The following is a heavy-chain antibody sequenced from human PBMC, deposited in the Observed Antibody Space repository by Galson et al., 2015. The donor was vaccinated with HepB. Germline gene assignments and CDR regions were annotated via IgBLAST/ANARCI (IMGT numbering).Heavy chain of an antibody. CDR1: GFTFSSYP. V-gene: IGHV3-30-3*01. J-gene: IGHJ5*02. CDR2: ISYAGSNK. D-gene: IGHD2-15*01. CDR3: ARDQGYCSGGSCYGWFDP. Sequence: SLRLSCAASGFTFSSYPMHWVRQAPGKGLEWVAVISYAGSNKYYADSVKGRFTISRDNSKNTLYLQMNSLRAGDTAVYYCARDQGYCSGGSCYGWFDPWGQGTLVTVSS.